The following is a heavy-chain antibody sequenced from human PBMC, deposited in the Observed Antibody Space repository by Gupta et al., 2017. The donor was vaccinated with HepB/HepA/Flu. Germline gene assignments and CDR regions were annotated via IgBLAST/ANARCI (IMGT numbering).Heavy chain of an antibody. CDR2: INRDEPSK. J-gene: IGHJ6*03. D-gene: IGHD3-16*01. CDR1: GVTLRDYW. Sequence: VQLVYSGGGLAQPGGSLILSCVASGVTLRDYWTHWVPQAPGMGLVWVSYINRDEPSKSSEESVKGRFTISRDNAKSTLYFEMSSLRDEDKDVYYCVRQGDITSSLSYLYHRDVWGKGTTVTVSS. CDR3: VRQGDITSSLSYLYHRDV. V-gene: IGHV3-74*01.